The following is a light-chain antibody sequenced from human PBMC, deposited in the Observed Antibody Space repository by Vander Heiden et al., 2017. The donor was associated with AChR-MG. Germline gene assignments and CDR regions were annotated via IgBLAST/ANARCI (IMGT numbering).Light chain of an antibody. CDR3: SAWDNSLNCPV. CDR2: TND. J-gene: IGLJ3*02. V-gene: IGLV1-44*01. Sequence: QSALTQSPSASGTPGQRVTISCSASSTHIGSNAVNWYRHLPGTAPKLLIYTNDQRPSGVPDRISGSKSGTSASLAISGLQSDDEADYYCSAWDNSLNCPVFGGGTKLTVL. CDR1: STHIGSNA.